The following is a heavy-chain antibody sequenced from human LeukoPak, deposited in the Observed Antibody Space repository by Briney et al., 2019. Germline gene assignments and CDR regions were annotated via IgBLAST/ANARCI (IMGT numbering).Heavy chain of an antibody. CDR3: ARGRKVTYSVRYYYYMDV. V-gene: IGHV4-34*01. CDR1: GFTFSNYA. Sequence: GSLRLSCAASGFTFSNYAMTWVRQAPGKGLEWIGEINHSGSTNYNPSLKSRVTISVDTSKNQFSLKLSSVTAADTAVYYCARGRKVTYSVRYYYYMDVWGKGTTVTVSS. CDR2: INHSGST. J-gene: IGHJ6*03. D-gene: IGHD2-21*02.